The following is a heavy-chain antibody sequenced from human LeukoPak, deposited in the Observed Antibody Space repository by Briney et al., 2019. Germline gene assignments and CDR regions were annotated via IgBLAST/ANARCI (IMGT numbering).Heavy chain of an antibody. D-gene: IGHD5-18*01. CDR2: IYPGDSDA. CDR3: ARVNTAVFDY. V-gene: IGHV5-51*01. J-gene: IGHJ4*02. Sequence: GESLKISCKGSGYRFASYWIGWVRQMPGKGLEWMGIIYPGDSDARYSPSFQGQVTISADKSISTSYLQWSNVKASDTAMYYCARVNTAVFDYWGQGTLVTVSS. CDR1: GYRFASYW.